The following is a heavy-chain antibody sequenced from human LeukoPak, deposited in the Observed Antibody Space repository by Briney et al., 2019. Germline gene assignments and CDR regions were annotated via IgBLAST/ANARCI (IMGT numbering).Heavy chain of an antibody. CDR1: GFTFSSYR. D-gene: IGHD3-10*01. J-gene: IGHJ4*02. V-gene: IGHV3-21*01. CDR3: ARVLHQDYYGSGPFDY. CDR2: ISSSSSYI. Sequence: GGSLRLSCAASGFTFSSYRMNWVRQAPGKGLEWVSSISSSSSYIYYADSVKGRFTISRDNAKNSLYLQMNSLRAEDTAVYYCARVLHQDYYGSGPFDYWGQGTLVTVSS.